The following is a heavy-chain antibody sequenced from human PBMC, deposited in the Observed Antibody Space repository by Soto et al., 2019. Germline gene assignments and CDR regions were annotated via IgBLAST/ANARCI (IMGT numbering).Heavy chain of an antibody. CDR2: MNPNSGNT. Sequence: QVQLVQSGAGVKKPGASVKVSCKASGYTFTSYDINWVRQATGQGLEWMGWMNPNSGNTVYAQKFQGRVTMTRNTSVSTAYMELSSLRSEDTAVYYCARERSSGWYVDYWGQGTMVTVSS. CDR3: ARERSSGWYVDY. V-gene: IGHV1-8*01. J-gene: IGHJ4*02. D-gene: IGHD6-19*01. CDR1: GYTFTSYD.